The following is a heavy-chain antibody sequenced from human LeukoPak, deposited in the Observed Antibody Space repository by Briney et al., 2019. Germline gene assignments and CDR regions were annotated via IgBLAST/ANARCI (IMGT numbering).Heavy chain of an antibody. Sequence: GGSLRLSCAASGFTFSSYAMHWVRQDPGKGLEWVAVISYDGSNKYYADSVKGRFTISRDNSKNTLYLQMNSLRAEDTAVYYCAKERSTYVVVPAATAELDYWGQGTLLTVSS. CDR3: AKERSTYVVVPAATAELDY. J-gene: IGHJ4*02. D-gene: IGHD2-2*01. CDR1: GFTFSSYA. CDR2: ISYDGSNK. V-gene: IGHV3-30*04.